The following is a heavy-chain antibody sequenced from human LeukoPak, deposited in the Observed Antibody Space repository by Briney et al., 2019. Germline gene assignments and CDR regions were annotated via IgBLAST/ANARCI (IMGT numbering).Heavy chain of an antibody. D-gene: IGHD2-2*01. CDR3: ARMWAYCSSTSCFPYYYSYYYMDV. CDR1: GGSISSHY. CDR2: IYYSGST. Sequence: SETLSLTCTVSGGSISSHYWSWIRQPPGKGLEWIGYIYYSGSTNYNPSLKSRVTISVDTSKNQFSLKLSSVTAADTAVYYCARMWAYCSSTSCFPYYYSYYYMDVWGKGTTVTVSS. V-gene: IGHV4-59*11. J-gene: IGHJ6*03.